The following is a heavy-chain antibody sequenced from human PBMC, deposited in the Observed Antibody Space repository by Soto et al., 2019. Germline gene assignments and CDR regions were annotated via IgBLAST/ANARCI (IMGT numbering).Heavy chain of an antibody. J-gene: IGHJ3*01. V-gene: IGHV1-18*01. D-gene: IGHD6-19*01. Sequence: ASVKVSCKASGYTFTSYGISWVRQAPGQGLEWMGWISAYNGNTNYAQKLQGRVTMTTDTSTSTAYMELRSLRSDDTAVYYCAGEAVAEVDGRQNAFDLWGPGTMLTVSS. CDR3: AGEAVAEVDGRQNAFDL. CDR2: ISAYNGNT. CDR1: GYTFTSYG.